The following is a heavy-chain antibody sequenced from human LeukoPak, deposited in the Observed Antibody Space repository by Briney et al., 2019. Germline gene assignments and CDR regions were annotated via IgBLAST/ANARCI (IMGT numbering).Heavy chain of an antibody. CDR1: GYTFTGYY. Sequence: APVKVSCKASGYTFTGYYMHWVRQAPGQGLEWMGWINPNSGGTNYAQKFQGRVTMTRDTSISTAYMELSRLRSDDTAVYYCARDQHIVVVPAAIGYYYYYMDVWGKGTTATVSS. CDR3: ARDQHIVVVPAAIGYYYYYMDV. CDR2: INPNSGGT. D-gene: IGHD2-2*02. J-gene: IGHJ6*03. V-gene: IGHV1-2*02.